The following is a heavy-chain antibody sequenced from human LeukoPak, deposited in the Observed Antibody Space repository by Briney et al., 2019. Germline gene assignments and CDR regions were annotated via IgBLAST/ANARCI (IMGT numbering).Heavy chain of an antibody. D-gene: IGHD2-2*01. Sequence: GGSLRLSCAASGFTFSNAWVSWVRQAPGKGLEWVGRIKSKTDGGTTDYAAPVKGRFTISRDDSKNTLYLQMNSLKTEDTAVYYCTTGDIVVVPAAAYYFDYWGQGTLVTVSS. CDR3: TTGDIVVVPAAAYYFDY. CDR2: IKSKTDGGTT. V-gene: IGHV3-15*01. J-gene: IGHJ4*02. CDR1: GFTFSNAW.